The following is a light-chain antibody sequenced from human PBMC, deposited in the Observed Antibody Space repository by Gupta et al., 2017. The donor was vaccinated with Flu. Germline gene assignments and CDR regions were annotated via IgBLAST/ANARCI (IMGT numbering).Light chain of an antibody. J-gene: IGLJ3*02. CDR2: EVS. CDR3: SSYTNVTSWV. Sequence: QSALTQPASVSVSPGQSITISCIGTNTDVGGYDFVSWYQQHPDKAPKLIIYEVSNRPSGVSHRFSGSKSGNTASLTISGLQGDDEAHYFCSSYTNVTSWVFGGGTKLTVL. V-gene: IGLV2-14*01. CDR1: NTDVGGYDF.